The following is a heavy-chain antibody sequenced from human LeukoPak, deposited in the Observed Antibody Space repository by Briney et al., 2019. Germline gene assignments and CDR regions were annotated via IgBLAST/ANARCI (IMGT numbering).Heavy chain of an antibody. Sequence: GGSLRLSCAASGFTVSSNYMSWVRQAPGKGLEWVANIKQDGSEKYYVDSVKGRFTTSRDNAKNSLYLQMNSLRAEDAAVYYCARDLIQAWYFDYWGQGTPVTVSS. V-gene: IGHV3-7*03. CDR3: ARDLIQAWYFDY. J-gene: IGHJ4*02. D-gene: IGHD3-16*01. CDR2: IKQDGSEK. CDR1: GFTVSSNY.